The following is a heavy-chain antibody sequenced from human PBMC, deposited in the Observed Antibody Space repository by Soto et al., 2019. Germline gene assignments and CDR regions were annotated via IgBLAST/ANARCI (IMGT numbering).Heavy chain of an antibody. J-gene: IGHJ4*02. CDR1: GYSFTGNY. Sequence: AASVKVSCKASGYSFTGNYMHWVRQAPGQGLEYMGWINPNNGATNYAQNFQGRVTMTWDTSISTAYMEVRRLRSDDTAVYYCAPHYPDSSGYFDHWGQGTLVTVSS. D-gene: IGHD3-22*01. CDR2: INPNNGAT. CDR3: APHYPDSSGYFDH. V-gene: IGHV1-2*02.